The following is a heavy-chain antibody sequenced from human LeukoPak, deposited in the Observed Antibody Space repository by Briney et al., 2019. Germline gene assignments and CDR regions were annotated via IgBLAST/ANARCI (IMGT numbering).Heavy chain of an antibody. CDR1: GGPISSYY. Sequence: PSDTLSLTCTVSGGPISSYYWLCTRQPPGKGLVWIGYIYYSGSTNYNPSLKGRVTISVDPSKNQFSLKLSSVTAADTAVYYCARSPKWGYGMDVWGQGTTVTVSS. J-gene: IGHJ6*02. CDR3: ARSPKWGYGMDV. V-gene: IGHV4-59*07. D-gene: IGHD1-26*01. CDR2: IYYSGST.